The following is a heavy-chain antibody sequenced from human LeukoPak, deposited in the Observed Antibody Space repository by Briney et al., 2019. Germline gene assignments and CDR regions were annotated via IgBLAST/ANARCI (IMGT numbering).Heavy chain of an antibody. Sequence: SESLCLTCAVYGGSVSGYYWSWIRQPPGKGLEWIGEINHSGSTNYNPSLKSRVTISVDTSKNQFSLKLSSVTAADTAVYYCARGSDIVATSYDYWGQGTLVTVSS. CDR3: ARGSDIVATSYDY. CDR2: INHSGST. J-gene: IGHJ4*02. D-gene: IGHD5-12*01. CDR1: GGSVSGYY. V-gene: IGHV4-34*01.